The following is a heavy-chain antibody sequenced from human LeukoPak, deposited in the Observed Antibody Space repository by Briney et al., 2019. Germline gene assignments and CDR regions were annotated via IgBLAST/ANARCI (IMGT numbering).Heavy chain of an antibody. Sequence: GGSLRLSCAASGFTFSSYAMHWVRQAPGKGLEWVAFIRYDGTNKYYADSVKGRFTISRDNSKNTLYLQMNSLRAEDTAVYYCAKSNYYDSSDWFDPWGQGTLVTVSS. CDR3: AKSNYYDSSDWFDP. CDR2: IRYDGTNK. CDR1: GFTFSSYA. V-gene: IGHV3-30*02. J-gene: IGHJ5*02. D-gene: IGHD3-22*01.